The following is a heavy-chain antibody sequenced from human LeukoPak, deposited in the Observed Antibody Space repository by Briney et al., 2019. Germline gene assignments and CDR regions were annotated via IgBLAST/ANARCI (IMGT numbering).Heavy chain of an antibody. J-gene: IGHJ6*02. CDR1: GGSISNYY. CDR2: IYYSGST. Sequence: SETLSLTCTVSGGSISNYYWNWIRQPPGKGLEWIGYIYYSGSTNYNPSLKSRVTISVDTSKNQFSLKLSSVTAADTAVYYCARDGPKGGMDVWGQGTTVTVSS. V-gene: IGHV4-59*01. CDR3: ARDGPKGGMDV.